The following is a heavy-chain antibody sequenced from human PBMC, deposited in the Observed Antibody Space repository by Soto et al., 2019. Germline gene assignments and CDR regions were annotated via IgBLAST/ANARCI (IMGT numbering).Heavy chain of an antibody. Sequence: GASVKVSCKASGYTLTELSMHWVRQAPGKGLEWMGGFDPEDGETIYAQKFQGRVTMTEDTSTDTAYMELSSLRSEDTAVYYCLSGSYGHWYYGMDVWGQGTTVTVSS. J-gene: IGHJ6*02. CDR2: FDPEDGET. D-gene: IGHD1-26*01. V-gene: IGHV1-24*01. CDR1: GYTLTELS. CDR3: LSGSYGHWYYGMDV.